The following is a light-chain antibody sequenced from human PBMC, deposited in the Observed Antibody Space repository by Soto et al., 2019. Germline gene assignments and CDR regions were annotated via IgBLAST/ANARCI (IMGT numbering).Light chain of an antibody. CDR2: QDN. J-gene: IGLJ2*01. Sequence: SYELTQPPSVSVSPGQTASITCSGDKLGDKYASWYQQKAGQSPVLVIYQDNKRPSGIPERFSGSNSGNTATLTISETQAMDEADYYCQTCDISTVVFGGGTKLTVL. V-gene: IGLV3-1*01. CDR1: KLGDKY. CDR3: QTCDISTVV.